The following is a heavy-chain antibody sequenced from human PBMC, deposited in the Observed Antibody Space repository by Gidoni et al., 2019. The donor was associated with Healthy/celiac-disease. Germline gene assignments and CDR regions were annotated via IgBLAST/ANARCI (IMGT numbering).Heavy chain of an antibody. CDR1: AGTFSIYA. CDR2: IIPIFGTA. CDR3: ARDSMVRGVIIYGMDV. Sequence: QEQLVQSGAEVKKPGSSVKVSSKASAGTFSIYAISWVRQAPGQVLEWMGGIIPIFGTANYAQKFQGRVTITADESTSTAYMELSSLRSEDTAVYYCARDSMVRGVIIYGMDVWGQGTTVTVSS. V-gene: IGHV1-69*01. J-gene: IGHJ6*02. D-gene: IGHD3-10*01.